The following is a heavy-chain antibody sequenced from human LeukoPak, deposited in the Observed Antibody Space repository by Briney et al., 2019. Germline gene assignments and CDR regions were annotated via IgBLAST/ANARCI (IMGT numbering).Heavy chain of an antibody. V-gene: IGHV3-23*01. CDR3: AKQVHRNNLNWFDP. J-gene: IGHJ5*02. CDR2: ISGSGGST. CDR1: GFTFSSYA. D-gene: IGHD1/OR15-1a*01. Sequence: GESLRLSCAASGFTFSSYAMSWVRQTPGKGLEWVSAISGSGGSTYYADSVKGRFTISRDNSKNTLYLQMNSLRAEDTAVYYCAKQVHRNNLNWFDPWGQGTLVTVSS.